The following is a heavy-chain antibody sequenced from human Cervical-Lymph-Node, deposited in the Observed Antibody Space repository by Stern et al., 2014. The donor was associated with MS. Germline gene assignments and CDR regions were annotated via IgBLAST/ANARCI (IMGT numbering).Heavy chain of an antibody. D-gene: IGHD6-19*01. CDR3: ARVGYSSGPGPVGDY. J-gene: IGHJ4*02. V-gene: IGHV1-3*01. Sequence: VQLVESGAEVKKPGASVKVSCKASGYTFTSYAMHWVRQAPGQRLEWMGWINAGNGNTKYSQKFQGRVTITRDTYASTAYMELSSLRSEDTAVYYCARVGYSSGPGPVGDYWGQGTLVTVSS. CDR2: INAGNGNT. CDR1: GYTFTSYA.